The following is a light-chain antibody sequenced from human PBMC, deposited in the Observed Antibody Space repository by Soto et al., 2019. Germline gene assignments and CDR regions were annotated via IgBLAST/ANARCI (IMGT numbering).Light chain of an antibody. CDR2: KAS. Sequence: DIQMTQSPSTLSASVGDRVTIICRASQSIGSWLAWYQQKPGKAPKLLIYKASSLEGGVPSRFSGSGSGTEFILTISSLQPDDFATYYCQQYNSYSQWTFGQGTKGEIK. J-gene: IGKJ1*01. CDR3: QQYNSYSQWT. CDR1: QSIGSW. V-gene: IGKV1-5*03.